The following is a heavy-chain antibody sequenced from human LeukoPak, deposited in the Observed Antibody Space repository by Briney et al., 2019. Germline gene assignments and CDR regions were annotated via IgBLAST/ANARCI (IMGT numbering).Heavy chain of an antibody. D-gene: IGHD3-3*01. V-gene: IGHV1-2*02. CDR1: GYTFTGYY. Sequence: GASVKVSCKASGYTFTGYYMHWVRQAPGQGLEWMGWINPNSGGTNYAQKFQGRVTMTRDTSISTAYMELSRLRSDDTAVYYCARSRTYYDFWSGSSPIFDYWGQGTLVTVSS. CDR2: INPNSGGT. CDR3: ARSRTYYDFWSGSSPIFDY. J-gene: IGHJ4*02.